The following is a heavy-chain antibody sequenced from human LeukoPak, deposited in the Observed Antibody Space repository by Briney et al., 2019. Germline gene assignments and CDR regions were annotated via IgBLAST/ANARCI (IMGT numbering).Heavy chain of an antibody. CDR2: FDPEDGET. Sequence: GASVKVSCKVSGYTLTELSMHWVRQAPGKGLEWMGGFDPEDGETIYAQKFQGRVTMTEDTSTDTAYMELSSLRSEDTAVYYCATSPLRFGPNWYFDLWGRGTLVTVSS. D-gene: IGHD3-3*01. CDR1: GYTLTELS. CDR3: ATSPLRFGPNWYFDL. J-gene: IGHJ2*01. V-gene: IGHV1-24*01.